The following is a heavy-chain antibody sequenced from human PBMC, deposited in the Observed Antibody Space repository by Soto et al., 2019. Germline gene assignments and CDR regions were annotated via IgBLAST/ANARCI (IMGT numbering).Heavy chain of an antibody. CDR2: IDPSDSQT. Sequence: PGESLKISCKGSGYSFAGYWITWVRQKPGKGLEWMGRIDPSDSQTYYSPSFRGHVTISATKSITTVFLQWSSLRASDTAMYYCARQIYDSDTGPNFQYYFDSWGQGTPITVSS. J-gene: IGHJ4*02. CDR1: GYSFAGYW. D-gene: IGHD3-22*01. V-gene: IGHV5-10-1*01. CDR3: ARQIYDSDTGPNFQYYFDS.